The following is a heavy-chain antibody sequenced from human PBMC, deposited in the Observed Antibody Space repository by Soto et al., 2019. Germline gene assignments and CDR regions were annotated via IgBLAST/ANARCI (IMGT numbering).Heavy chain of an antibody. CDR1: GFTFSSYA. Sequence: GGSLRLSCAASGFTFSSYAMHWVRQAPGKGLEWVAVISYDGSNKYYADSVKGRFTISRDNSKNTLYLQMNSLRAEDRALYYCARDIPRLWSNWYFDLWGRGTLVTGFS. D-gene: IGHD2-21*01. J-gene: IGHJ2*01. CDR2: ISYDGSNK. CDR3: ARDIPRLWSNWYFDL. V-gene: IGHV3-30*04.